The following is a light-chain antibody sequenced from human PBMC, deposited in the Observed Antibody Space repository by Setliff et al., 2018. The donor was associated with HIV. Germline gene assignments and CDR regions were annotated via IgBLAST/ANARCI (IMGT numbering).Light chain of an antibody. CDR2: SNT. J-gene: IGLJ1*01. CDR1: SSNIGAGYD. Sequence: QSVLTQPPSVSGAPGQRVTISCTGSSSNIGAGYDVHWYQQPPGTAPKVLIYSNTNRPSGVPDRFSGYKSGTSASLAITGLQAEDEADYYCCSYAVILYVFGTGTKVTVL. V-gene: IGLV1-40*01. CDR3: CSYAVILYV.